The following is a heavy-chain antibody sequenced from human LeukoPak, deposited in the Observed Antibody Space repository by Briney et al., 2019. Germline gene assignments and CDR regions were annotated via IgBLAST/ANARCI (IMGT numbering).Heavy chain of an antibody. V-gene: IGHV4-61*02. Sequence: PSETLSLTCTVSGGSISSGSYYWSWIRQPAGKGLEWIGRIYSSGSTNYNPSLKSRVTVSVDTAKNQFSLKRSSVTAADSAVYYCARDRWFGENAGIDYWGQGTLVTVSS. CDR2: IYSSGST. D-gene: IGHD3-10*01. J-gene: IGHJ4*02. CDR1: GGSISSGSYY. CDR3: ARDRWFGENAGIDY.